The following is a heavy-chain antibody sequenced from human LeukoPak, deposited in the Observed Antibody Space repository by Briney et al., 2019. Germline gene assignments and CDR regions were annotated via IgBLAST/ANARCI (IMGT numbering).Heavy chain of an antibody. CDR3: ARGAGTSWFDY. V-gene: IGHV1-2*02. J-gene: IGHJ4*02. CDR2: IDPNSGGT. Sequence: SVKVSCRASRYXFTAYYMHWVRQAPGQGLEWMGWIDPNSGGTNFAQKFQGRVTMTRDTSIITAYMELTSLTSDDTAVYYCARGAGTSWFDYWGQGTLVIVSS. CDR1: RYXFTAYY. D-gene: IGHD2-2*01.